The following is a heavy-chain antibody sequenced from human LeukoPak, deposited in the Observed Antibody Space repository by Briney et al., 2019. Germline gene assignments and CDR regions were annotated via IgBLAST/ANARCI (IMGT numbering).Heavy chain of an antibody. J-gene: IGHJ6*03. V-gene: IGHV3-15*01. CDR1: GFTFSSYW. CDR3: TTRRWLRDYYYYYYYMDV. Sequence: GGSLRLCCAASGFTFSSYWMSWVRQAPGKGLEWVGRIKNKTDGGTTDYAAPVKGRFTISRDDSKNTLYLQMNSLKTEDTAVYYCTTRRWLRDYYYYYYYMDVWGKGTTVTVSS. CDR2: IKNKTDGGTT. D-gene: IGHD5-12*01.